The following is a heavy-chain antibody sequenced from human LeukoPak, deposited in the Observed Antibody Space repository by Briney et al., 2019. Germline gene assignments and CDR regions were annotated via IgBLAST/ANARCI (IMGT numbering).Heavy chain of an antibody. J-gene: IGHJ4*02. V-gene: IGHV5-51*01. Sequence: GESLKISCQGSGYIFARYWIGWVRQLPGKGLEWMGIVYPGDPDIRYSPSFQGQVTISADKSISTAYLQWSSLKASDSAIYYCAGRVAGDYIDYWGQGTLVTVSS. CDR1: GYIFARYW. CDR3: AGRVAGDYIDY. D-gene: IGHD6-19*01. CDR2: VYPGDPDI.